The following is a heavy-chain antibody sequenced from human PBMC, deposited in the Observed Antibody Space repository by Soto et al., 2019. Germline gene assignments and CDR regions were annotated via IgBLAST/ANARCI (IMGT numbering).Heavy chain of an antibody. CDR3: ARDHWDCSGGGCNPHQLNFFAMAV. J-gene: IGHJ6*02. CDR1: GFTFNDYA. Sequence: QVHLVESGGGGVQPGRSKRLSCVVSGFTFNDYAIHWVRQAPGKGLEWVAVISFDGNNKFYADSVKGRFTISRDRSKTTAYLQMNNLRAEDTAVYYCARDHWDCSGGGCNPHQLNFFAMAVWGPGTTVTVSS. D-gene: IGHD2-15*01. V-gene: IGHV3-30*03. CDR2: ISFDGNNK.